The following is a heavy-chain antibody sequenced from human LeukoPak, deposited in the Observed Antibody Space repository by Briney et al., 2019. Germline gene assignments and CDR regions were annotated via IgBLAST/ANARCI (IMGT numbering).Heavy chain of an antibody. J-gene: IGHJ5*02. Sequence: ASVKVSCKASGYTFSGNVMHWVRQAPGQRLEWMGWINGANGDTEYSQRLQGRVTITRDTSANTVYMELNSLRFEDTAVYYCATERLGDAWFDPWGQGTLVTVSS. CDR3: ATERLGDAWFDP. CDR1: GYTFSGNV. V-gene: IGHV1-3*01. CDR2: INGANGDT. D-gene: IGHD3-10*01.